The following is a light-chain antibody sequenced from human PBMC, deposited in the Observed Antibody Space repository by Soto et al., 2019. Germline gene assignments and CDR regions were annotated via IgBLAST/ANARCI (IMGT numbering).Light chain of an antibody. J-gene: IGKJ1*01. Sequence: ERVMTQSPATLSVSPGERATLSCRASQSVGTHLAWYQQKPGQAPRLLIYGASARAAGISPRFSGGGSGTEFTLTISSLQSEDLAVYYCQQYSDWPRTFGQGTKVGIK. CDR1: QSVGTH. V-gene: IGKV3D-15*01. CDR3: QQYSDWPRT. CDR2: GAS.